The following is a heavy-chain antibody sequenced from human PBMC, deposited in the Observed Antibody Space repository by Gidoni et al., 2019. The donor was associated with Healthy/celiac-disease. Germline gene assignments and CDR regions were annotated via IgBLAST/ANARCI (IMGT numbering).Heavy chain of an antibody. Sequence: SLTCAISGDSVSSNSAAWNWIRQSPSRGLEWLGRTYYRSKWYNDYAVSVKSRITINPDTSKNQFSLQLNSVTPEDTAVYYCARDEEYYYDSSGYWYFDLWGRGTLVTVSS. CDR3: ARDEEYYYDSSGYWYFDL. J-gene: IGHJ2*01. V-gene: IGHV6-1*01. CDR1: GDSVSSNSAA. CDR2: TYYRSKWYN. D-gene: IGHD3-22*01.